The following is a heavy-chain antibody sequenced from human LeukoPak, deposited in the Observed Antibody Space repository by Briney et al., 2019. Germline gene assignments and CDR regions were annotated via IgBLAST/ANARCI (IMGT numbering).Heavy chain of an antibody. V-gene: IGHV3-15*01. CDR1: GFTFSNAW. J-gene: IGHJ4*02. Sequence: PGGSIRLSCAASGFTFSNAWMSWVRQAPGKGLEWVGRIKSKTDGGTTDYAAPVKGRFTISRDDSKNTLYLQMNSLKTEDTAVYYRTTDSQGYSYGRGVFDYWGQGTLVTVPS. CDR2: IKSKTDGGTT. D-gene: IGHD5-18*01. CDR3: TTDSQGYSYGRGVFDY.